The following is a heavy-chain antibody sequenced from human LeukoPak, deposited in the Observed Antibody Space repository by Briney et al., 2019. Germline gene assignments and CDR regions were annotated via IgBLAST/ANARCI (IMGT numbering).Heavy chain of an antibody. CDR3: ARATMGYFDY. D-gene: IGHD3-3*01. CDR2: IYSGENT. Sequence: GGSLRLSCAASGFTVSSNYMSWVRQAPGKGLEWVSVIYSGENTYYADSVKGRFTISRDNSKNTLYLQMNSLRAEDTAVYYCARATMGYFDYWGQGTLVTASS. CDR1: GFTVSSNY. J-gene: IGHJ4*02. V-gene: IGHV3-53*01.